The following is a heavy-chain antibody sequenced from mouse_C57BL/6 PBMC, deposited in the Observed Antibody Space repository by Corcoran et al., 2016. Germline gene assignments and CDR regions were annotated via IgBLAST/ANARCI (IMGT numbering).Heavy chain of an antibody. CDR3: ARWNSSWCAY. J-gene: IGHJ3*01. V-gene: IGHV9-3*01. Sequence: QIQLVQSGPELKKPGETVKISCKASGYTFTTYGMSWVKQAPGKGLKWMGWINTYSGVPTYADDFKGRFAFSLETSASTAYLQLNNLKNEDTATYFCARWNSSWCAYWGQGTLVTVSA. CDR1: GYTFTTYG. CDR2: INTYSGVP.